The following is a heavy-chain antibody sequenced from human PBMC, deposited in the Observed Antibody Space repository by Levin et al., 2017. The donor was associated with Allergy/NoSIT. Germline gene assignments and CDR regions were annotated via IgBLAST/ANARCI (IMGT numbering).Heavy chain of an antibody. V-gene: IGHV4-39*01. CDR1: GGSINSSYYY. CDR3: ARLGSRRAEESLHEMIAGFQR. CDR2: IYYDEST. D-gene: IGHD5-24*01. J-gene: IGHJ1*01. Sequence: SETLSLTCTVSGGSINSSYYYWGWVRQPPGKGLEWIGSIYYDESTYYNPSLKSRATMSVDTSKNQFSLNLSSVTAADTAVYYCARLGSRRAEESLHEMIAGFQRWGQGTLVTVSS.